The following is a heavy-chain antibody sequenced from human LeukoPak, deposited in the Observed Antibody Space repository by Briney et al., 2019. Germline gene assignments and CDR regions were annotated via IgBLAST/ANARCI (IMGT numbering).Heavy chain of an antibody. Sequence: GGSLRLSCAVSGFTFSGFWMSWSRQAPGKGLEWVASINSDGSEGYYADVVKGRFTISRDNAKNSLYLQINSLRAEDTAVYYCARDSGTAAGTFDYWGQGILVTVSS. D-gene: IGHD6-13*01. V-gene: IGHV3-7*01. J-gene: IGHJ4*02. CDR3: ARDSGTAAGTFDY. CDR1: GFTFSGFW. CDR2: INSDGSEG.